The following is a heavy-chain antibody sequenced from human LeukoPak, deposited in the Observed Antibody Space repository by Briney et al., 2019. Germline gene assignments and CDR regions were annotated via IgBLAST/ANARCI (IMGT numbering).Heavy chain of an antibody. J-gene: IGHJ4*02. D-gene: IGHD2-15*01. CDR2: TRDDGSKN. CDR1: GFIFNTYG. Sequence: GGSQTLSRVAPGFIFNTYGMHWVRQAPGKGLEWVAYTRDDGSKNWYGDSVKGRFTIFRDNSKNTLYLQMNSLRGEDTAVYYCANGDCRGGRCSSGAYWGQGTLVAVSS. V-gene: IGHV3-30*02. CDR3: ANGDCRGGRCSSGAY.